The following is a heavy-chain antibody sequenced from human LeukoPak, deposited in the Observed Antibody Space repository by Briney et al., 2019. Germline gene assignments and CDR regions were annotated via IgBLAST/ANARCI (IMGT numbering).Heavy chain of an antibody. CDR2: IRSKAYGGTT. Sequence: GGSLRLSCTASGFTFGDYAMSWFRQAPGKGLEWVGFIRSKAYGGTTEYAASVKGRFTISRDDSKSIAYLQMNSLKTEDTAVYYCTRDLKVGATFYYYYGMDVWGQGTTVTVSS. V-gene: IGHV3-49*03. J-gene: IGHJ6*02. CDR1: GFTFGDYA. D-gene: IGHD1-26*01. CDR3: TRDLKVGATFYYYYGMDV.